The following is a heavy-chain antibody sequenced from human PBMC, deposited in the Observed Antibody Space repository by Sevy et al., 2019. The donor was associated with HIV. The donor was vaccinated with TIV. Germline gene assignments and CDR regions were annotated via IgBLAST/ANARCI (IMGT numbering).Heavy chain of an antibody. CDR1: GYTFTSYG. CDR2: ISAYNGNT. Sequence: ASVKVSCKASGYTFTSYGISWVRQAPGQGLEWMGWISAYNGNTNYAQKLQGRVTMTTDTSTITAYMELRSLRSDDTAVYYCARADCTNGVCYGLDYWGQGTLVTVSS. V-gene: IGHV1-18*01. CDR3: ARADCTNGVCYGLDY. D-gene: IGHD2-8*01. J-gene: IGHJ4*02.